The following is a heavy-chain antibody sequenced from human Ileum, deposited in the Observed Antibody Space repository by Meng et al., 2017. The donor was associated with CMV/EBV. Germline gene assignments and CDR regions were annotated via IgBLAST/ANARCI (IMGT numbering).Heavy chain of an antibody. V-gene: IGHV3-53*01. CDR2: IYTSSLT. J-gene: IGHJ4*02. Sequence: SLRLSCAVSGFGVSDNYMSWVRQAPGKGLEWLTVIYTSSLTFYADSVKGRFTTSRDISKNTFYLQMNSLRAEDTAVYYCAGRRHYFDSWGQGTLVTVSS. D-gene: IGHD1-26*01. CDR1: GFGVSDNY. CDR3: AGRRHYFDS.